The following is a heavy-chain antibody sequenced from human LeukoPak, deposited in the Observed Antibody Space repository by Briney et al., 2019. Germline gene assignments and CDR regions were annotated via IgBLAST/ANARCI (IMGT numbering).Heavy chain of an antibody. Sequence: SETLSLTCAVYGGSFSGYYWSWIRQPPGKGLEWIGEITQSGSTNYNPSLKSRFTISVDTSKNQFSLNLSSVTAADTAVYYCARGRWIWFGELFRYYFDYWGQGTLVTVSS. J-gene: IGHJ4*02. CDR3: ARGRWIWFGELFRYYFDY. CDR1: GGSFSGYY. CDR2: ITQSGST. D-gene: IGHD3-10*01. V-gene: IGHV4-34*01.